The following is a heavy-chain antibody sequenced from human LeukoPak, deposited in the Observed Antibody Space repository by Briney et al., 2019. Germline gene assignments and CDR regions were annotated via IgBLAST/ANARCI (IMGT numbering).Heavy chain of an antibody. V-gene: IGHV3-30*14. Sequence: PGGSLRLSCAASGFTFSNYAMHWVRQAPGKGLEWAAVISSDGNTKYYADSVKGRFTISRDNSKNTLYLQMNSLRAEDTAVYYCAREPRVAGTTMVWGQGTMVTVSS. CDR2: ISSDGNTK. D-gene: IGHD6-19*01. CDR1: GFTFSNYA. CDR3: AREPRVAGTTMV. J-gene: IGHJ3*01.